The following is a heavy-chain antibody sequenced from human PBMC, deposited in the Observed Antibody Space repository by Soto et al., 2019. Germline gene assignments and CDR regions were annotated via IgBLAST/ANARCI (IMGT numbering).Heavy chain of an antibody. V-gene: IGHV3-30*18. J-gene: IGHJ6*02. CDR1: GFTFSSYG. D-gene: IGHD3-10*01. CDR3: AKDKGGVRANYYYYGMDV. CDR2: ISYDGSNK. Sequence: GGSLRLSCAASGFTFSSYGMHWVRQAPGKGLEWVAVISYDGSNKYYTDSVKGRFTISRDNSKNTLYLQMNSLRAEDTAVYYCAKDKGGVRANYYYYGMDVWGQGTTVTSP.